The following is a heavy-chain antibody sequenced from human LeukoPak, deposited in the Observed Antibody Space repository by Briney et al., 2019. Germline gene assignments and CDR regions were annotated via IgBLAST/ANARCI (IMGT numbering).Heavy chain of an antibody. J-gene: IGHJ3*02. CDR3: ARVYYDILTGSPLDAFDI. CDR1: GGSISSYY. D-gene: IGHD3-9*01. CDR2: IYYSGST. Sequence: SETLSLTCTVSGGSISSYYWSWIRQPPGKGLEWIGYIYYSGSTNYNPSLKSRVTISVDTSKNQFSLKLSSVTAADTAVYYCARVYYDILTGSPLDAFDIWGQGTMVTVSS. V-gene: IGHV4-59*01.